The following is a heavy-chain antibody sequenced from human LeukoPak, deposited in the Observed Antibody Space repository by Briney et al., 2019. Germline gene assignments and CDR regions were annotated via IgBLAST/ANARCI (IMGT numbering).Heavy chain of an antibody. J-gene: IGHJ4*02. CDR1: GGSFSGYY. D-gene: IGHD3-3*01. V-gene: IGHV4-34*01. Sequence: SETLSLTCAVYGGSFSGYYWSWIRQPPGKGLEWIGEVNHSGSTNYNPSLKSRVSISVDTSKNQCSLRLNSVTAADTAVYYCARGRRDDFWSGYSLYYFDYWGQGTLVTVSS. CDR3: ARGRRDDFWSGYSLYYFDY. CDR2: VNHSGST.